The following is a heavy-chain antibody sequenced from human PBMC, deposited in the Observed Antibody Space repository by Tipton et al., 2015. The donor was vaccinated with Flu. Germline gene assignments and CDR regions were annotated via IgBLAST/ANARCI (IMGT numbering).Heavy chain of an antibody. CDR3: ARDPFLGTGDAFDV. D-gene: IGHD2/OR15-2a*01. V-gene: IGHV3-33*01. CDR1: GFIFSTYG. CDR2: IWYDGSNK. Sequence: SLRLSCAASGFIFSTYGMHWVRQAPGKGLEWVAVIWYDGSNKYYADSVKGRFTISRDNSKNTVYLQMNSLRAEDTAVYYCARDPFLGTGDAFDVWGRGTMVTVSS. J-gene: IGHJ3*01.